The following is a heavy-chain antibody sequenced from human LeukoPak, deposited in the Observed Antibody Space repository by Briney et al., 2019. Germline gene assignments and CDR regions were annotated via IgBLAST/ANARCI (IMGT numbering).Heavy chain of an antibody. Sequence: GGSLRLSCAASGFTFSSYWMHWVRQAPGKGLVWVSRINSDGSSTSYADSVKGRFTISRDNAKNTLYLQTNSLRAEDTAVYYCARSTGWFGQGYFDYWGQGTLVTVSS. CDR1: GFTFSSYW. D-gene: IGHD3-10*01. J-gene: IGHJ4*02. CDR2: INSDGSST. CDR3: ARSTGWFGQGYFDY. V-gene: IGHV3-74*01.